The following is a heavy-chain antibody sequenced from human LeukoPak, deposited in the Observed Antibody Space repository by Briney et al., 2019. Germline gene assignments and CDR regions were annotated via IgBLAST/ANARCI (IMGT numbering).Heavy chain of an antibody. V-gene: IGHV3-23*01. CDR3: ARPQSSSGYYWPFDD. CDR1: GFTFSSCA. J-gene: IGHJ4*02. Sequence: GGSLRLSCAASGFTFSSCAMRWVRQAPGKGLEWVSAISPSSGTFYADSVKGRFTISRDNSKNTLYLQMNSLRAEDTAVYYCARPQSSSGYYWPFDDWGQGTLVTVSS. CDR2: ISPSSGT. D-gene: IGHD3-22*01.